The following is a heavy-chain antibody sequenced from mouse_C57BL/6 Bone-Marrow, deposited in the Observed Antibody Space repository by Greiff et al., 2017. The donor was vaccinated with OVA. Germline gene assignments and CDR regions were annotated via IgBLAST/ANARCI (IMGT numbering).Heavy chain of an antibody. D-gene: IGHD1-1*01. CDR2: ISSGSSTI. J-gene: IGHJ3*01. V-gene: IGHV5-17*01. CDR1: GFTFSDYG. CDR3: ARHYYGSSYGWFAY. Sequence: EVQLVESGGGLVKPGGSLKLSCAASGFTFSDYGMHWVRQAPEQGLEWVAYISSGSSTIYYADTVKGRFTISRDNAKNTLFLQMTSLRSEDTAMYYCARHYYGSSYGWFAYWGQGTLVTVSA.